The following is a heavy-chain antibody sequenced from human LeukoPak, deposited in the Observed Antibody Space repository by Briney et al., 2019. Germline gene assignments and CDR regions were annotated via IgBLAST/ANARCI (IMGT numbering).Heavy chain of an antibody. V-gene: IGHV3-21*01. D-gene: IGHD3-10*01. CDR1: GFTFSSYS. CDR3: AREGGYYGSGRTHYYYYMDV. Sequence: GGSLRLSCAASGFTFSSYSMNWVRQAPGKGLEWVSSISSSSSYIYYADSVKGRFTISRDNAKNSLYLQMNSLGAEDTAVYYCAREGGYYGSGRTHYYYYMDVWGKGTTVTVSS. J-gene: IGHJ6*03. CDR2: ISSSSSYI.